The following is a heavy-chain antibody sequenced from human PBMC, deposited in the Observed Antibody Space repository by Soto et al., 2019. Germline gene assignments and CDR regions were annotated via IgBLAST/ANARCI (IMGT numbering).Heavy chain of an antibody. CDR3: AREAFIVVVPAAMGYNWFDP. CDR1: GGSISSGDYY. V-gene: IGHV4-30-4*01. D-gene: IGHD2-2*01. J-gene: IGHJ5*02. CDR2: IYYSGST. Sequence: SETLSLTCTVSGGSISSGDYYWSWIRQPPGKGLEWIGYIYYSGSTYYNPSLKSRVTISVDTSKNQFSLKLSSVTAADTAVYYCAREAFIVVVPAAMGYNWFDPWGQGTLVTVSS.